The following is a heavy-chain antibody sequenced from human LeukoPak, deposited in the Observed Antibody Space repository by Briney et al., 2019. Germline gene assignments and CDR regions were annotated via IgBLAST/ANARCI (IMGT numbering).Heavy chain of an antibody. CDR1: GGSISSCSYH. V-gene: IGHV4-61*02. D-gene: IGHD6-25*01. Sequence: SETLSLTCTVSGGSISSCSYHWSWIRQPAGKGLGRIGRIYTSGSTNYNPSLKSRVTISVDTSKNQFSLKLSSVTAADTAVHYCASETRHYYYYYYMDVWGKGTTVTVSS. CDR3: ASETRHYYYYYYMDV. J-gene: IGHJ6*03. CDR2: IYTSGST.